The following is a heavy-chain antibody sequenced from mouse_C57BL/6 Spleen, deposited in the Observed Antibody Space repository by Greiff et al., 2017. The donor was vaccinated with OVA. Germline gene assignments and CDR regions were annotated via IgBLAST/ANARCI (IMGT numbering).Heavy chain of an antibody. Sequence: VQLQESGTELVKPGASVKLSCKASGYTFTSYWMHWVKQRPGQGLEWIGNINPSNGGTNYNEKFKSKATLTVDKSSSTAYMQLSSLTSEDSAVYYCARSLLRRYFDVWGTGTTVTVSS. V-gene: IGHV1-53*01. J-gene: IGHJ1*03. CDR3: ARSLLRRYFDV. CDR1: GYTFTSYW. CDR2: INPSNGGT. D-gene: IGHD1-1*01.